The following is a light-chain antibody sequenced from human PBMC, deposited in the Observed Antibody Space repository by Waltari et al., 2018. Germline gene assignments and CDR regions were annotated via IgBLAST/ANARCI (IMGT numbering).Light chain of an antibody. CDR1: SSNIGAGYD. V-gene: IGLV1-40*01. Sequence: QSVLTQPPSVSGAPGQRVTISCPGSSSNIGAGYDVHWYQQLPGTAPKRLIYGNSNRPSGVPDRFSGSKSGTSASLAITGLQAEDEADYYCQSYDSSLSGCVFGGGTKLTVL. CDR2: GNS. J-gene: IGLJ3*02. CDR3: QSYDSSLSGCV.